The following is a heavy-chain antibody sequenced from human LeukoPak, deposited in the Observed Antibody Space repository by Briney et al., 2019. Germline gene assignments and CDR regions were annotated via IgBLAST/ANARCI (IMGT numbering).Heavy chain of an antibody. Sequence: GGSLRLSCAASGFTFSSYEMNWVRQAPGKGLEWVSYISSSGSTIYYADSVKGRFTITRDNSKNTLYLQMNSLRAEDTAVYYCARSYDILTGSTFDYWGQGTLVTVSS. J-gene: IGHJ4*02. D-gene: IGHD3-9*01. CDR2: ISSSGSTI. V-gene: IGHV3-48*03. CDR3: ARSYDILTGSTFDY. CDR1: GFTFSSYE.